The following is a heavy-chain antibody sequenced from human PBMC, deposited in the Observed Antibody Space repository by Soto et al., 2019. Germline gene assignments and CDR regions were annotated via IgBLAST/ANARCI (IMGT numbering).Heavy chain of an antibody. CDR1: GGSISSSSYY. J-gene: IGHJ4*02. CDR2: IYYSGST. CDR3: AKEWVYDSSGWSFDY. Sequence: PSETLSLTCTVSGGSISSSSYYWGWIRQPPGKGLEWIGSIYYSGSTYYNPSLKSRVTISVDTSKNQFSLRAEDTAVYYCAKEWVYDSSGWSFDYWGQGTLVTVSS. V-gene: IGHV4-39*02. D-gene: IGHD3-22*01.